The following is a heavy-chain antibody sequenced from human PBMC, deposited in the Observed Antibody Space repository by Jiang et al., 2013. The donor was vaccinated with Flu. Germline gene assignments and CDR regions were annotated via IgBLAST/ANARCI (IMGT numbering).Heavy chain of an antibody. CDR1: GGSISSSSYY. Sequence: GSGLVKPSETLSLTCTVSGGSISSSSYYWGWIRQPPGKGLEWIGSIYYSGSTYYNPSLKSRVTISVDTSKNQFSLKLSSVTAADTAVYYCARLPDSSGSGTGPEDWYFDLWGRGTLVTCLL. CDR3: ARLPDSSGSGTGPEDWYFDL. CDR2: IYYSGST. V-gene: IGHV4-39*01. D-gene: IGHD6-19*01. J-gene: IGHJ2*01.